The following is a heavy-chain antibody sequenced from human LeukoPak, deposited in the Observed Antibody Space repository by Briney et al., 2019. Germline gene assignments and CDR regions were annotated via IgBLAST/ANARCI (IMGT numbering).Heavy chain of an antibody. CDR1: GYTFTSYG. J-gene: IGHJ6*03. CDR2: ISAYNGNT. D-gene: IGHD3-10*01. CDR3: ARVITMVRGVPLRNPLYMDV. V-gene: IGHV1-18*01. Sequence: GASVKVSCKASGYTFTSYGISWVRQAPGQGLEWMGWISAYNGNTNYAQKLQGRVTMTTDTSTSTAYMELSSLRSEDTAVYYCARVITMVRGVPLRNPLYMDVWGKGTTVTISS.